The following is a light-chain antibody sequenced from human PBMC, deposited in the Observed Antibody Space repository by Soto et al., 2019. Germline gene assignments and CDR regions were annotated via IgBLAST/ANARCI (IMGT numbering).Light chain of an antibody. CDR1: QSVSSN. V-gene: IGKV3-15*01. CDR3: QQYNDWPPT. Sequence: EIVMTQSAATLSVSPGERATLSCRASQSVSSNLAWYQQKPGRAPRLLIYGASTRATGMPARFSGSGSGTEFTLTISSLQSEDFAVYYCQQYNDWPPTFGQGTKVDIK. CDR2: GAS. J-gene: IGKJ1*01.